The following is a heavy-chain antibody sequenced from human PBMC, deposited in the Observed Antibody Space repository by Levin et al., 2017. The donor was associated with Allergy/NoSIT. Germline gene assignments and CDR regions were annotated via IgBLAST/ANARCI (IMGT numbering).Heavy chain of an antibody. D-gene: IGHD3-3*01. Sequence: GGSLRLSCVTSGFTFSSYSMSWVRQAPGKGLEWLANIKLDGSDTSYSDSVKGRFTVSRDNTRDSLFLQMSSLRVDDTAVYFCARAGGRSGSDYYYFDYWGQGTLVTVSS. J-gene: IGHJ4*02. V-gene: IGHV3-7*03. CDR1: GFTFSSYS. CDR3: ARAGGRSGSDYYYFDY. CDR2: IKLDGSDT.